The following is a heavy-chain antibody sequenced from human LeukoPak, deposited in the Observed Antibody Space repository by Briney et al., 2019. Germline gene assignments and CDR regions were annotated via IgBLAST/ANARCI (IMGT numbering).Heavy chain of an antibody. D-gene: IGHD2-21*02. CDR2: TSAYNGNT. CDR1: GYTFTSYG. Sequence: ASVKVSCKASGYTFTSYGISWVRQAPGQGLEWMGWTSAYNGNTNYAQKLQGRVTMTTDTSTSTAYMELRSLRSDDTAVYYCASCNAGGDCFDDAFDIWGQGTMVTVSS. J-gene: IGHJ3*02. V-gene: IGHV1-18*01. CDR3: ASCNAGGDCFDDAFDI.